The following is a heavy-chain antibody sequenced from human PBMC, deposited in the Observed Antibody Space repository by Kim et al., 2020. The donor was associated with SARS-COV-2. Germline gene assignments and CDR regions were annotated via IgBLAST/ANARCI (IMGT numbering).Heavy chain of an antibody. J-gene: IGHJ4*02. D-gene: IGHD3-22*01. V-gene: IGHV3-23*01. CDR3: ANSITMMDY. CDR2: ISSGGGNT. CDR1: GFTFSNYA. Sequence: GGSLRLSCAAPGFTFSNYAMSWVRQAPGKGLEWVSAISSGGGNTYYADSVKGRFTISRDSSKNTLYLQMDSLRAEDTAVYYCANSITMMDYWGQGTLVTV.